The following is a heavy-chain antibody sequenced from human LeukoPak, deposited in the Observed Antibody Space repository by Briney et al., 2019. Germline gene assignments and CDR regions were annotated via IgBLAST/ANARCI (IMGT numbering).Heavy chain of an antibody. CDR1: GFTFSSYA. J-gene: IGHJ4*02. CDR2: ISGSGGST. Sequence: GGSLRLSCAASGFTFSSYAMSWVRQAPGKGLEWVSAISGSGGSTYYADSVKGRFTISRDNSKNTLYLQMNSLRAEDTAVYYCAKQPLQDYYDSSGHPYYFDYWGQGTLVTVYS. CDR3: AKQPLQDYYDSSGHPYYFDY. V-gene: IGHV3-23*01. D-gene: IGHD3-22*01.